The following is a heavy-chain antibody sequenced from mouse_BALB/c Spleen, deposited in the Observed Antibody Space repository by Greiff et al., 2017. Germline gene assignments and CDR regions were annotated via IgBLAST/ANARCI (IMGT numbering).Heavy chain of an antibody. CDR3: ARQGGNYEGVAY. J-gene: IGHJ3*01. V-gene: IGHV5-12-1*01. Sequence: EVHLVESGGGLVKPGGSLKLSCAASGFAFSSYDMSWVRQTPEKRLEWVAYISSGGGSTYYPDTVKGRFTISRDNAKNTLYLQMSSLKSEDTAMYYCARQGGNYEGVAYWGQGTLVTVSA. CDR1: GFAFSSYD. CDR2: ISSGGGST. D-gene: IGHD2-1*01.